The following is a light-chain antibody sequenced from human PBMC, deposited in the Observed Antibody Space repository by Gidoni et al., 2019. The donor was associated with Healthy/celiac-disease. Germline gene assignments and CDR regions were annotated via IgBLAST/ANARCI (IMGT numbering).Light chain of an antibody. J-gene: IGLJ2*01. V-gene: IGLV3-1*01. Sequence: YELTQPPSVSVSPGQAASITCSGDKLGHKYACWYQQKPGQSPVLVIYEDIKRPSGIPERFSGSNSGNTATLTISGTQAMDEADYYCQAWDSRTHVVFGGGTKLTVL. CDR2: EDI. CDR3: QAWDSRTHVV. CDR1: KLGHKY.